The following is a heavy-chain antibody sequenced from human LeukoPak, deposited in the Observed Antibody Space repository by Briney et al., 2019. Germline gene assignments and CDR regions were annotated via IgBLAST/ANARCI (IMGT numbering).Heavy chain of an antibody. CDR1: GFDFSNNG. CDR2: IRYDAANQ. D-gene: IGHD6-19*01. CDR3: WKDIAVSDSYFDY. J-gene: IGHJ4*02. V-gene: IGHV3-30*02. Sequence: PGGSLRLSSRASGFDFSNNGMHWVRQAPGKGLEWVAFIRYDAANQYYADSVKGRFTISRDNSKNTLYLEMDSLRSEDTAIYHCWKDIAVSDSYFDYWGQGTLVTVTS.